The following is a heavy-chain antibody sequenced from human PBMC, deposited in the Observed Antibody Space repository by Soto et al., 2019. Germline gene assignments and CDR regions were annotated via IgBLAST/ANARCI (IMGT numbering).Heavy chain of an antibody. CDR3: ARAPRGTAMVPDY. CDR2: ISSSSSYT. CDR1: GFTFSDYY. D-gene: IGHD5-18*01. V-gene: IGHV3-11*06. Sequence: QVQLVESGGGLVKPGGSLRLSCAASGFTFSDYYMSWIRQAPGKGLEWVSYISSSSSYTNYADSVKGRFTISRDNAKNSLYLQMNSLRAEDTAVYYCARAPRGTAMVPDYWGQGTLVTVSS. J-gene: IGHJ4*02.